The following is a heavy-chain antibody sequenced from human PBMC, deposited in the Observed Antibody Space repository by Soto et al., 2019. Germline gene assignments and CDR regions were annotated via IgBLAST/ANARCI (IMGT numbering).Heavy chain of an antibody. V-gene: IGHV3-30-3*01. CDR3: ARELDVDPYYFDY. CDR1: GFSFSSYA. CDR2: ISYDGSNK. D-gene: IGHD3-3*01. J-gene: IGHJ4*02. Sequence: PGGSLRLSCAASGFSFSSYAMHWVRQAPGKGLEWVAVISYDGSNKYYADSAKGRFTISRDNSKNTLYLQMNSLRVEDTAVYYCARELDVDPYYFDYWGQGTLVTVSS.